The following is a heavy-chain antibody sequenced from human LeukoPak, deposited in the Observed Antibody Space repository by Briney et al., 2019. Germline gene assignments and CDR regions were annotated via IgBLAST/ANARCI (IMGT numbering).Heavy chain of an antibody. CDR3: AKGTPDLYYSWSDYFDY. CDR2: ISGSGGST. D-gene: IGHD3-10*01. J-gene: IGHJ4*02. Sequence: GGSLRLSCAASVFTFSSYAISWVPQAPGKGLEWVSAISGSGGSTYYGDSVKGRFTISRDNSKNTLYLQMNSLRAENTAVYDCAKGTPDLYYSWSDYFDYWGQGTLVTVSS. V-gene: IGHV3-23*01. CDR1: VFTFSSYA.